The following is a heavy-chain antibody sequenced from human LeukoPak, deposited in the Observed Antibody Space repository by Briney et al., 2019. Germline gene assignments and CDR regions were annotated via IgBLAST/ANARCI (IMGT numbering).Heavy chain of an antibody. Sequence: PSETLSLTCTVSGGSISSSYYWGWIRQPPGKELEWIGNIYDSGTIYYNPSLKSRVTISVDTSKNQLSLKLSSVTAADTAVYYCATDSVGDTTAFDYWGQGTLVTVSS. J-gene: IGHJ4*02. V-gene: IGHV4-39*01. D-gene: IGHD1-26*01. CDR3: ATDSVGDTTAFDY. CDR1: GGSISSSYY. CDR2: IYDSGTI.